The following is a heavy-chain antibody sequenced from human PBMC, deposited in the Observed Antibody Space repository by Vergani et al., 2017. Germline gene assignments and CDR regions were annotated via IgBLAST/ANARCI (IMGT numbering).Heavy chain of an antibody. CDR1: GGSISSSSYY. CDR3: ARDGQGIVVVPALTYGLDV. V-gene: IGHV4-39*07. CDR2: IYYSGST. J-gene: IGHJ6*02. D-gene: IGHD2-2*01. Sequence: QLQLQESGPGLVKPSETLSLTCTVSGGSISSSSYYWGWIRQPPGKGLEWIGSIYYSGSTYYNPSLKSRVTISVDTSKNQFSLKLSSVTAADTAVYYCARDGQGIVVVPALTYGLDVWGQGTTVTVSS.